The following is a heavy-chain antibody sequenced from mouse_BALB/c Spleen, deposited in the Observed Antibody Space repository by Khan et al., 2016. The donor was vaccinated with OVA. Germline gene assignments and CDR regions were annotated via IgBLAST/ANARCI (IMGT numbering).Heavy chain of an antibody. J-gene: IGHJ4*01. CDR2: INSNGGRT. Sequence: EVELVESGGGLVQPGGSLKLSCAASGFTFSSYDMSWVRQTPDKRLDLVATINSNGGRTYYPDRVKGRFTISRDNAKNTLYLQMSSLKSEDTAMYYCARGGITTVVGGYYAMDYWGQGTSGTVSA. CDR3: ARGGITTVVGGYYAMDY. D-gene: IGHD1-1*01. CDR1: GFTFSSYD. V-gene: IGHV5-6-3*01.